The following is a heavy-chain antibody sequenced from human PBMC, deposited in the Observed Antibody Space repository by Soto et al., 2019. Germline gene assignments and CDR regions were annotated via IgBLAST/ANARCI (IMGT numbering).Heavy chain of an antibody. J-gene: IGHJ4*02. CDR1: GGSVNSGDYY. V-gene: IGHV4-30-4*01. CDR2: IYYGGIT. Sequence: QVQLQESGPGLLKPSQTLSLSCTVSGGSVNSGDYYWSWIRQPPGKGLEWIGYIYYGGITSSNPSHKSRLTISIDTSKNQFSLKLDSVTAADTAVYYCARQYGGYEYYFDYWGQGTLVTVSS. CDR3: ARQYGGYEYYFDY. D-gene: IGHD5-12*01.